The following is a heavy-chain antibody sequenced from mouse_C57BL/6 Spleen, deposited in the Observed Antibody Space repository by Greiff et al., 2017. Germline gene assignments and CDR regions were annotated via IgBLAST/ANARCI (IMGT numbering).Heavy chain of an antibody. V-gene: IGHV1-12*01. D-gene: IGHD1-1*01. CDR3: ARSRVITTVVATDGFAY. Sequence: LQQSGAELVRPGASVKMSCKASGYTFTSYNMPWVKQTPRQGLEWIGAIYPGNGDTTYTQKFKGKATLTVNKSSSTAYIQRSSLTTEDSAVYFCARSRVITTVVATDGFAYWGQGTLVTVSA. J-gene: IGHJ3*01. CDR1: GYTFTSYN. CDR2: IYPGNGDT.